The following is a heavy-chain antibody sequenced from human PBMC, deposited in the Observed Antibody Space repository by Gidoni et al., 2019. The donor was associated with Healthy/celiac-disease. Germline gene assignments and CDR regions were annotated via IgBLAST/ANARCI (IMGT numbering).Heavy chain of an antibody. CDR2: INHSGST. D-gene: IGHD1-7*01. Sequence: QVQLQQWGAGLLKPSETLSLTCAVYGGSFSGYYWSWIRQPPGKGLEWIGEINHSGSTNYNPSLKSRVTISVDTSKNQFSLKLSSVTAADTAVYYCARGLELSPDYWGQGTLVTVSS. CDR3: ARGLELSPDY. V-gene: IGHV4-34*01. CDR1: GGSFSGYY. J-gene: IGHJ4*02.